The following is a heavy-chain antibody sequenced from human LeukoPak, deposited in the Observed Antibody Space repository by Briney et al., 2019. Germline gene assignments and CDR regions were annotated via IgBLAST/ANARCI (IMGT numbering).Heavy chain of an antibody. Sequence: GGSLRLSCTASGFTFSSYGMHWVRQAPGTGLVWVSRINSDGNSTMYADSVKGRMTISRDNAKNTLYLQMNSLRAEDTAVYYCANSLEGYYGSGSYPYYYYYMDVWGKGTTVSISS. CDR3: ANSLEGYYGSGSYPYYYYYMDV. V-gene: IGHV3-74*03. CDR2: INSDGNST. J-gene: IGHJ6*03. D-gene: IGHD3-10*01. CDR1: GFTFSSYG.